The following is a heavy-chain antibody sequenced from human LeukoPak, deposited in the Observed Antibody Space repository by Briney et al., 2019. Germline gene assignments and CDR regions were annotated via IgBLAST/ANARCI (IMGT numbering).Heavy chain of an antibody. CDR1: GFTFSDYY. Sequence: GGSLRLSCAASGFTFSDYYMSWIRQAPGKGLEWVSYISSSGSTIYYADSVKGRFTISRDNAKNSLYLQMNSLRAEDTAVYYCARGEFIVVVPAAPLDPWGQGTLVTVSS. CDR2: ISSSGSTI. D-gene: IGHD2-2*01. V-gene: IGHV3-11*01. J-gene: IGHJ5*02. CDR3: ARGEFIVVVPAAPLDP.